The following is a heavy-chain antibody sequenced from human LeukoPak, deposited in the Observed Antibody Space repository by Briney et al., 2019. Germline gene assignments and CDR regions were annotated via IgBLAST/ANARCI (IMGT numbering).Heavy chain of an antibody. D-gene: IGHD3-3*01. CDR1: GFTFNSYS. J-gene: IGHJ4*02. V-gene: IGHV3-21*01. CDR2: ISSSSRYM. CDR3: ARDVTYYDFWSGYYQIDY. Sequence: GGSLRLSCAASGFTFNSYSMNLVRPAPGKGLEWVSSISSSSRYMYYADSVKGRFTISRDNAKNSLYLQMNSLRAEDTAVYYCARDVTYYDFWSGYYQIDYWGQGTLVTVSS.